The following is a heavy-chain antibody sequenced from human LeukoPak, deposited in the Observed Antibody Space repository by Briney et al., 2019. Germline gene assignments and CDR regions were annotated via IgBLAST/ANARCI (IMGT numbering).Heavy chain of an antibody. CDR1: GGTFSSYA. CDR2: VIPIFGTA. CDR3: ASKSIAAAGNIFDY. D-gene: IGHD6-13*01. V-gene: IGHV1-69*13. J-gene: IGHJ4*02. Sequence: ASVKVSCKASGGTFSSYAISWVRQAPGQGLEWMGGVIPIFGTANYAQKFQGRVTITADESTSTAYMELSSLRSEDTAVYYCASKSIAAAGNIFDYWGQGTLVTVSS.